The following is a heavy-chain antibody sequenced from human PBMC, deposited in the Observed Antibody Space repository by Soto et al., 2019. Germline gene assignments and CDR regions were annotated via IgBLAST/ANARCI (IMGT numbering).Heavy chain of an antibody. CDR1: GFTLISYG. J-gene: IGHJ4*02. V-gene: IGHV3-23*01. CDR3: AKELAARRPFDY. CDR2: IGSSDATT. Sequence: ESGGGLVQPGGSLRLSCAAYGFTLISYGMNWVRQAPGKGLEWVSAIGSSDATTYYADSVKGRFTISRDISKNTLYLQMNSLRAEDTALYYCAKELAARRPFDYWGQGTLVTVSS. D-gene: IGHD6-6*01.